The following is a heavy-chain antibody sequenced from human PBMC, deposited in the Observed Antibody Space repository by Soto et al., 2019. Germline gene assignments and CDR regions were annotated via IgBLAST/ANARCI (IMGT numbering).Heavy chain of an antibody. CDR1: GFTFSSYG. Sequence: QVQLVESGGGVVQPGRSLRLSCAASGFTFSSYGMHWVRQAPGRGLEWVAVIWLDGSNKYYADSVKGRFTISRDNSKNTLYLQMNSLRAEDTAVYYCARGLWSFDYWGQGNLVTVSS. V-gene: IGHV3-33*01. CDR3: ARGLWSFDY. J-gene: IGHJ4*02. CDR2: IWLDGSNK. D-gene: IGHD5-18*01.